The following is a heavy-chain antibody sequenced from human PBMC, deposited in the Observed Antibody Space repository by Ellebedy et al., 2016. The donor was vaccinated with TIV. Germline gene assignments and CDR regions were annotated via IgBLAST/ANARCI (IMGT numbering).Heavy chain of an antibody. CDR1: GYIFTTYA. D-gene: IGHD5-12*01. CDR3: ARYRLGEGSGYEFFDY. Sequence: AASVKVSCKTSGYIFTTYAISWVRQAPGQGLEWMGWINTYNGNRNYAQKLQGRLTMTTDTSTGTAYMELRSLRSDDTAVYYCARYRLGEGSGYEFFDYWGQGTLVTVSS. V-gene: IGHV1-18*01. J-gene: IGHJ4*02. CDR2: INTYNGNR.